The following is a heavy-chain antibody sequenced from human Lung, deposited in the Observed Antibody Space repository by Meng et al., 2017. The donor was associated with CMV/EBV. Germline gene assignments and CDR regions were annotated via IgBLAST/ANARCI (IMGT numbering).Heavy chain of an antibody. Sequence: GESLKISCGASGYTFSSSEITWVRQAPGKGLEWISYISSGGGTIYYTDSVRGRFTISRDNANNSRYLQMNGLRADDTAVYYCARDRAGYYDFPYQFDLWGQGTLVTVSS. J-gene: IGHJ1*01. CDR1: GYTFSSSE. D-gene: IGHD3-3*01. CDR3: ARDRAGYYDFPYQFDL. CDR2: ISSGGGTI. V-gene: IGHV3-48*03.